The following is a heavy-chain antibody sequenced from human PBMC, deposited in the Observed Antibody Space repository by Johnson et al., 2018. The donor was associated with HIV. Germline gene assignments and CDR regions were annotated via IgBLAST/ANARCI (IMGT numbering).Heavy chain of an antibody. J-gene: IGHJ3*02. Sequence: VQLVESGGGLVKPGGSLRLSCAASGFTFSDYYMSWIRQAPGKGLEWVSVIYSGGSTYYADSVKGRFTISRDNSKNTLYLQMNSLRAEDTAVYYCARQLATGDDAFDIWGQGTMVTVSS. CDR1: GFTFSDYY. CDR2: IYSGGST. CDR3: ARQLATGDDAFDI. D-gene: IGHD7-27*01. V-gene: IGHV3-66*04.